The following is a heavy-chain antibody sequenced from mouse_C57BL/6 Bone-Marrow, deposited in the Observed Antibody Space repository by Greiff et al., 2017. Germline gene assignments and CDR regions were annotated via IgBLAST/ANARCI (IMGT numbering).Heavy chain of an antibody. CDR3: ARDLDYFDY. Sequence: VQLQQSGAELVKPGASVKISCKVSGYAFSTYWMHWVKQRPGKGLEWIGQIYPGDGDTNYNGKFKGKATLTADKSSSTAYMQLSSLTAEDSSVYFCARDLDYFDYWGQGTTLTVSS. V-gene: IGHV1-80*01. CDR2: IYPGDGDT. CDR1: GYAFSTYW. J-gene: IGHJ2*01.